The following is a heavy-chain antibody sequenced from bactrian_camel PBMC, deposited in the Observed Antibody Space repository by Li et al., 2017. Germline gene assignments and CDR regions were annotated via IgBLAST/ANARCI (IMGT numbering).Heavy chain of an antibody. V-gene: IGHV3S63*01. D-gene: IGHD1*01. CDR2: ISSDGST. CDR1: GLSVDDPV. Sequence: VQLVESGGGSVQAGGSLTLSCTASGLSVDDPVMGWYRQTPNECELVSRISSDGSTYYADSVRGRFTISRDNAKSVLYLQLDNLKTEDTARYYCSIGEVDSAIPPGPGTQVTVS. J-gene: IGHJ4*01.